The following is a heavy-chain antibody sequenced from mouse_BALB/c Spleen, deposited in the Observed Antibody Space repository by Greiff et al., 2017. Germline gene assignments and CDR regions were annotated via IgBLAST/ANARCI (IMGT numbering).Heavy chain of an antibody. V-gene: IGHV2-2*02. D-gene: IGHD2-14*01. CDR3: ARNGYYRYDDGFAY. Sequence: QVQLKQSGPGLVQPSQSLSITCTVSGFSLTSYGVHWVRQSPGKGLEWLGVIWSGGSTDYNAAFISRLSISKDNSKSQVFFKMNSLQANDTAIYYCARNGYYRYDDGFAYWGQGTLVTVSA. J-gene: IGHJ3*01. CDR2: IWSGGST. CDR1: GFSLTSYG.